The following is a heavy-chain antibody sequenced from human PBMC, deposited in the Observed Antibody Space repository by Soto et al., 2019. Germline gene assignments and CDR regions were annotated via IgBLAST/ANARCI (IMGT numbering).Heavy chain of an antibody. CDR3: ARADFWSGQGGWFDP. CDR1: GGSITHNNW. D-gene: IGHD3-3*01. J-gene: IGHJ5*02. Sequence: PSETLSLTCAVSGGSITHNNWWSWVRQPPGKGLEWIGEIFHTGSSNYSPSLKSRVTISMDKSKNQFSLKLASVTAADTAMYYCARADFWSGQGGWFDPWGQGTLVTVSS. CDR2: IFHTGSS. V-gene: IGHV4-4*02.